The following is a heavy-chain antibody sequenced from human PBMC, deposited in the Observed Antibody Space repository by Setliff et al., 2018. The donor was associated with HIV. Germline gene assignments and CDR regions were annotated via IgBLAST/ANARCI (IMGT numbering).Heavy chain of an antibody. V-gene: IGHV3-9*01. Sequence: HPGGSLRLSCAASGFTFEDYAMHWVRQVPGKGLQWVSGISWNSGTIGYAESVEGRFTISRDNAKKSLDLQMSSLRADDTALYYCVKGGASVYDAFYIWGQGTLVTVSS. CDR3: VKGGASVYDAFYI. CDR2: ISWNSGTI. J-gene: IGHJ3*02. D-gene: IGHD1-20*01. CDR1: GFTFEDYA.